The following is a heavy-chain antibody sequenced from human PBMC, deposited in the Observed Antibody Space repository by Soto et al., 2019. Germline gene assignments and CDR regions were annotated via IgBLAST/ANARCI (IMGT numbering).Heavy chain of an antibody. CDR3: ARGGLPEYCSSTSCYYYYYGMDV. J-gene: IGHJ6*02. CDR1: GGSFSGYY. V-gene: IGHV4-34*01. CDR2: INHSGST. D-gene: IGHD2-2*01. Sequence: TSETLSLTCAVYGGSFSGYYWSWIRQPPRNGLESIGEINHSGSTNYNPSLKSRVTISVDTSKNQFSLKLSSVTAADTAVYYCARGGLPEYCSSTSCYYYYYGMDVWGQGTTVTVSS.